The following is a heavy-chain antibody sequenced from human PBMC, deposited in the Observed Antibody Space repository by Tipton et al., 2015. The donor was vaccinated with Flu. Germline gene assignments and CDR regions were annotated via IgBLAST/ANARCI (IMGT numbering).Heavy chain of an antibody. CDR2: VHYNGNT. CDR3: ARDVAAVPAAIRD. CDR1: GVSISSYY. V-gene: IGHV4-59*12. J-gene: IGHJ4*02. Sequence: TLSLTCTVSGVSISSYYWSWIRQSPGKGLEWIGYVHYNGNTNYNPSLKSRLTISIDTSKNQFSLKLSSVTAADTAVYYCARDVAAVPAAIRDWGQGTLVTVSS. D-gene: IGHD6-13*01.